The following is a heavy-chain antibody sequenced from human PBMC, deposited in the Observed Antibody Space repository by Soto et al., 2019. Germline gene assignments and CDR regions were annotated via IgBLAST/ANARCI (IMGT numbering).Heavy chain of an antibody. CDR3: ARTLYGDNVDY. J-gene: IGHJ4*02. Sequence: ASVKVSCKASGYTFTSYVISWVRQAPGQGLEWMGWISAYNGNTNYAQKLQGRVTMTTNTSMSTAYMELSSLRSDDTAVYYCARTLYGDNVDYWGQGTLVTVSS. D-gene: IGHD4-17*01. V-gene: IGHV1-18*01. CDR2: ISAYNGNT. CDR1: GYTFTSYV.